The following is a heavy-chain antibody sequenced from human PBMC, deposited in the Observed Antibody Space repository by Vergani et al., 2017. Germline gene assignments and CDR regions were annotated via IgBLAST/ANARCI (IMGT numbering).Heavy chain of an antibody. J-gene: IGHJ6*02. CDR1: GFTFSSYG. D-gene: IGHD3-22*01. CDR3: AKGPYYDSSGYSYYYYGMDV. CDR2: IRYDGSNK. V-gene: IGHV3-30*02. Sequence: QVQLVESGGGVVQPGRSLRLSCAASGFTFSSYGMHWVRQAPGKGLEWVAVIRYDGSNKYYADSVKGRFTISRDNSKNTLYLQMNSLRAEDTAVYYCAKGPYYDSSGYSYYYYGMDVWGQGTTVTVSS.